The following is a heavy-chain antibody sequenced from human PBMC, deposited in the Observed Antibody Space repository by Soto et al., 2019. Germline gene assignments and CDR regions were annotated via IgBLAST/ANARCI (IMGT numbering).Heavy chain of an antibody. CDR3: SHGYYQYFES. Sequence: PGGSLRLSCAVSGVTLSNVWMNWVRQAPGKGPEWVSRIKSKTDGGTVEYAAPVKDRFTISRDDSENTLYLQMNSLKTEDTAVYYCSHGYYQYFESWGQGTLVTVSS. CDR1: GVTLSNVW. CDR2: IKSKTDGGTV. V-gene: IGHV3-15*07. J-gene: IGHJ4*02. D-gene: IGHD5-18*01.